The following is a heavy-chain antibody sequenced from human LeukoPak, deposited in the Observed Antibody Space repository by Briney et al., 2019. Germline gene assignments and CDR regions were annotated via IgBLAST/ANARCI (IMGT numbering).Heavy chain of an antibody. V-gene: IGHV3-30-3*01. CDR1: GFTFSNYA. CDR3: ARDSGPTGAFDI. J-gene: IGHJ3*02. Sequence: GGSLRLSCAVSGFTFSNYAMHWVRQAPGKGLEWVAVISYDGSNKYYADSVKGRFTISRDNSKNTLYLQMNSLRAEDTAVYYCARDSGPTGAFDIWGQGTMVTVSS. CDR2: ISYDGSNK. D-gene: IGHD1-14*01.